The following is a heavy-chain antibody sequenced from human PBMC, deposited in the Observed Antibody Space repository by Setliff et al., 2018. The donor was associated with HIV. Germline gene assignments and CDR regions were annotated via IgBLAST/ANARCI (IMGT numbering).Heavy chain of an antibody. D-gene: IGHD1-7*01. J-gene: IGHJ3*01. CDR3: ARQRAGEIEELPGALPLRGVFDL. CDR1: GDSLNSDAFS. V-gene: IGHV4-30-2*01. CDR2: MKEGGRT. Sequence: SETLSLTCAMSGDSLNSDAFSWSWIRLPPGEGLEWIGYMKEGGRTYYNPSLRSRVTITSDKSKNQMSLTLNSVTAADTAVYYCARQRAGEIEELPGALPLRGVFDLWGQGTMVTVSS.